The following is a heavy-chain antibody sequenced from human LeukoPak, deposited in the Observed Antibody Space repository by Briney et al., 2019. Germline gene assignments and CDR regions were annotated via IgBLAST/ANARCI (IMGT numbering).Heavy chain of an antibody. D-gene: IGHD2-21*02. Sequence: GGSLRLSCAASGFTFGSYAMSWVRQAPGMGLEWVSAISGSGGSTYYADSVKGRFTISRDNSKNTLYLQMNSLRAEDTAVYYCAKCGGDYSYYFDYWGQGTLVTVSS. CDR2: ISGSGGST. CDR1: GFTFGSYA. V-gene: IGHV3-23*01. CDR3: AKCGGDYSYYFDY. J-gene: IGHJ4*02.